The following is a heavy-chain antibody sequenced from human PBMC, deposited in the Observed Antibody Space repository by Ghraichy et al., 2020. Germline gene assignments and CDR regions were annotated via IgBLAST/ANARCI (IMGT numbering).Heavy chain of an antibody. V-gene: IGHV1-8*03. J-gene: IGHJ2*01. CDR1: GYTFTSYD. D-gene: IGHD3-3*01. CDR3: ARGPRDYEFWSGYHTWYFDL. Sequence: ASVKVSCKASGYTFTSYDINWVRQATGQGLEWMGWMNPNSGNTGYAQKFQGRVTITRNTSISTAYMELSSLRSEDTAVYYCARGPRDYEFWSGYHTWYFDLWGRGTLVTVSS. CDR2: MNPNSGNT.